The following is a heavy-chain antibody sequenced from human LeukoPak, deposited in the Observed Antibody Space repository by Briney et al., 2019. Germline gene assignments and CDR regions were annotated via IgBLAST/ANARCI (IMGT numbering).Heavy chain of an antibody. J-gene: IGHJ4*02. V-gene: IGHV3-30*18. CDR1: GFTFSNYG. CDR3: ANYGSVSYFAY. CDR2: ISYDGSNK. Sequence: GRSLRLSCAASGFTFSNYGMHWVRQAPGKGLEWVALISYDGSNKNYAYSVKGRYTISRQNSKNTLYLQMISLGAEDTAVYYCANYGSVSYFAYWGQGTLVTVSS. D-gene: IGHD3-10*01.